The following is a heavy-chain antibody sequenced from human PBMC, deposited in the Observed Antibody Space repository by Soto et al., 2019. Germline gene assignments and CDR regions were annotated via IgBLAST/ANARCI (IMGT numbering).Heavy chain of an antibody. CDR2: MNPNSGNT. J-gene: IGHJ4*02. D-gene: IGHD4-17*01. V-gene: IGHV1-8*01. Sequence: QVQLVQSGAEVKTPGASVKVSCKASGYTFTSYDSNWVRQATGQGLEWMGWMNPNSGNTGYAQKIQGRVTMIRNTSIGTAYMELSILRSEDTAVCYCASSFYYGDFYWGQGALVTVSS. CDR3: ASSFYYGDFY. CDR1: GYTFTSYD.